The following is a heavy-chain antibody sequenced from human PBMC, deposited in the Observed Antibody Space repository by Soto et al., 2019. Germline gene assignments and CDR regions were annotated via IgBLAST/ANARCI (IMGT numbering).Heavy chain of an antibody. J-gene: IGHJ4*02. V-gene: IGHV3-30*03. CDR3: APPVVPAASTDY. Sequence: PGGSLRLSCAASGFTFSSYGMHWVRQAPGKGLEWVAVISYDGSNKYYADSVKGRFTISRDNSKNTLYLQMNSLRAEDTAVYYCAPPVVPAASTDYWGQGSLVTFSS. D-gene: IGHD2-2*01. CDR1: GFTFSSYG. CDR2: ISYDGSNK.